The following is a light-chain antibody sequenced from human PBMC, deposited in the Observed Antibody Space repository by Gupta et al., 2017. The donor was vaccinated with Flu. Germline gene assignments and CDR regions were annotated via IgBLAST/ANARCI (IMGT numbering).Light chain of an antibody. V-gene: IGKV1-5*03. Sequence: DIKMTRSPSTLSASVGDSATITCRASQSISSWLAWYQQKPGKAPKLLIYKASRVESGVPSRFSGSGSGTEFTLTISSLQPDDFASYYCQQYNSYPCSFGQGTXLEIK. CDR2: KAS. CDR3: QQYNSYPCS. J-gene: IGKJ2*04. CDR1: QSISSW.